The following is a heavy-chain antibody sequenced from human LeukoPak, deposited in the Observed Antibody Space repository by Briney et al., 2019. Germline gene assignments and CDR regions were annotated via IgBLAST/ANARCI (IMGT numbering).Heavy chain of an antibody. D-gene: IGHD4/OR15-4a*01. CDR2: ISSSGSTI. Sequence: GGSLRLSCAASGFTFSSYEMNWVRQAPGKGLEWVSYISSSGSTIYYADSVKGRFTISRDNTKNSLYLQMNSLRAEDTAVYYCARVFGAGYSDYWGQGTLVTVSS. V-gene: IGHV3-48*03. J-gene: IGHJ4*02. CDR1: GFTFSSYE. CDR3: ARVFGAGYSDY.